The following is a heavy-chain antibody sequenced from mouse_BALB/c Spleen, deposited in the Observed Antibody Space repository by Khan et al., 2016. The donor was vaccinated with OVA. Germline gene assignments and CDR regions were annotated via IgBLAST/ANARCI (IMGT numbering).Heavy chain of an antibody. Sequence: EVELVESGGDVVKPGGSLKLSCAASGFTFSTYGMSWVRQTPDKRLEWVATVSTGGHYTYYPDTVKGRFTISRDNAKNTLYLQMNSLKSEDTAMFYCARLADYYYREGFAYWGQGTLVTVSA. CDR1: GFTFSTYG. J-gene: IGHJ3*01. D-gene: IGHD2-14*01. CDR3: ARLADYYYREGFAY. CDR2: VSTGGHYT. V-gene: IGHV5-6*01.